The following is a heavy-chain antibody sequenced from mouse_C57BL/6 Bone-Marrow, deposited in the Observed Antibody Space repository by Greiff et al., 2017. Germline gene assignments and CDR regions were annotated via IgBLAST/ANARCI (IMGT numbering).Heavy chain of an antibody. CDR2: ISNGGGST. J-gene: IGHJ2*01. Sequence: EVQVVESGGGLVQPGGSLKLSCAASGFTFSDYYMYWVRQTPEKRLEWVAYISNGGGSTYYPDTVKGRFTISRDNAKNTLYLQMSRLKSEDTAMYYCATGTFYFDYWGQGTTLTVSS. CDR1: GFTFSDYY. V-gene: IGHV5-12*01. CDR3: ATGTFYFDY. D-gene: IGHD4-1*01.